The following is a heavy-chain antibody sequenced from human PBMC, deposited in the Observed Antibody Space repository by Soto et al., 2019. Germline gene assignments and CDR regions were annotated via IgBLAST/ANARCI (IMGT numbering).Heavy chain of an antibody. CDR3: ARTLYYYDSSGYYWDAFDI. CDR2: IYPGDSDT. D-gene: IGHD3-22*01. J-gene: IGHJ3*02. CDR1: GYSFTGYL. Sequence: GVSLKLCGKSSGYSFTGYLIGWMRQMPRQGLDWMGIIYPGDSDTRYSPSFQGQVTISADKSISTAYLQWSSLKASDTAMYYCARTLYYYDSSGYYWDAFDIWGQGTMVNVSS. V-gene: IGHV5-51*01.